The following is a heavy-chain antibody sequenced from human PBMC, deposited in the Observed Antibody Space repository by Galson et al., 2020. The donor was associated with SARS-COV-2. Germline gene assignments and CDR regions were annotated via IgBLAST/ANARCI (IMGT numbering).Heavy chain of an antibody. CDR1: DGSLSGYY. J-gene: IGHJ4*02. CDR2: INHSGST. Sequence: SETLSLSCAVDDGSLSGYYWSWIRQPPGKGLEWIAEINHSGSTNYNPSLKSRVTLSVDTSKNQFSLKLTSVTAADTAVYYCARGGGSDYRHFPLDSWGQGTLVTVSS. V-gene: IGHV4-34*01. CDR3: ARGGGSDYRHFPLDS. D-gene: IGHD1-26*01.